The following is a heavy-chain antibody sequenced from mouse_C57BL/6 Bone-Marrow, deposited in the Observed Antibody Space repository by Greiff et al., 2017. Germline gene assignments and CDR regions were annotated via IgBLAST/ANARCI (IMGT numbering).Heavy chain of an antibody. D-gene: IGHD2-2*01. J-gene: IGHJ4*01. Sequence: QVQLQQSGAELVRPGTSVKVSCTASGFAFTNYLIEWVKQSPGQGLEWIGVINPGGGGTNYTEKVKGRVTLTADNSSSNAYMQLSSLTSEDSAVYFCARRWLPILFYAMDYWGRGTSVTVSS. CDR3: ARRWLPILFYAMDY. CDR1: GFAFTNYL. CDR2: INPGGGGT. V-gene: IGHV1-54*01.